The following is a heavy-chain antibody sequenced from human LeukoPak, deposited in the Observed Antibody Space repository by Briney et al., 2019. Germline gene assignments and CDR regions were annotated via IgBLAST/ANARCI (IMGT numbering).Heavy chain of an antibody. CDR3: ARGGMAYQSRSTRFDP. CDR2: IKQDGSQK. CDR1: GFTFSSYW. J-gene: IGHJ5*02. D-gene: IGHD2-2*01. V-gene: IGHV3-7*01. Sequence: PGGSLRLSCAASGFTFSSYWMSWLRQAPGKGLEWVAKIKQDGSQKYYLDSVKGRFTISRDNAETSLYLQMNSLRAEDTAVYYCARGGMAYQSRSTRFDPWGQGTLVTVSS.